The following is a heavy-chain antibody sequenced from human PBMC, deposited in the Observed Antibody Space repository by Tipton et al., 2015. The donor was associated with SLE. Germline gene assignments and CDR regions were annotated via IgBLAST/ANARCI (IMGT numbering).Heavy chain of an antibody. CDR2: IYHSGST. V-gene: IGHV4-39*01. Sequence: TLSLTCTVSGGSISSSSYYWGWIRQPPGKGLEWIGSIYHSGSTYYNPSLKSRVTISVDTSKNQFSLNLSSVTAADTAVYYCARQGAGYRWDWFDPWGQGTLVTVSS. CDR1: GGSISSSSYY. CDR3: ARQGAGYRWDWFDP. J-gene: IGHJ5*02. D-gene: IGHD5-12*01.